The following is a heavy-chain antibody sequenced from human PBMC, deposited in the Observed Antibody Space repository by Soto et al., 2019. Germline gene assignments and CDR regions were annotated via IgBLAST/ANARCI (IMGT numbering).Heavy chain of an antibody. Sequence: RLSCAASGFTFSSYAMSWVRQPPGQGLEWVSGISTGGGSTYYADSVKGRFTISRDNPKNTLYLQMNSLRAEDTAVYYCAKAYLSTLYYFDYSGQGALVTVFS. CDR2: ISTGGGST. D-gene: IGHD2-21*01. V-gene: IGHV3-23*01. CDR1: GFTFSSYA. J-gene: IGHJ4*02. CDR3: AKAYLSTLYYFDY.